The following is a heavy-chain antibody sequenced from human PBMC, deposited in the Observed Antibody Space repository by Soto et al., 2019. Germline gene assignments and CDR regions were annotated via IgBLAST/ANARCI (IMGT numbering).Heavy chain of an antibody. CDR3: ARGPSGDKVDY. D-gene: IGHD7-27*01. V-gene: IGHV4-30-4*01. Sequence: QVQLQESGPGLVKPSQTLSLTCIVSGGSISNVNDCWSWIRQRPDKGREWIGHIYSGGSIYNNPSLTSRVTILVDTSKNQFSLQLSSVSAADTAVYYCARGPSGDKVDYWGQGTLVTVSS. CDR2: IYSGGSI. CDR1: GGSISNVNDC. J-gene: IGHJ4*02.